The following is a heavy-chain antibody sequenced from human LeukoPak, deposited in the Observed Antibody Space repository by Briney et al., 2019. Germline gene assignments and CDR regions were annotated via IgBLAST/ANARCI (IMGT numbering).Heavy chain of an antibody. D-gene: IGHD2-2*01. J-gene: IGHJ5*02. CDR2: ISGYNGNT. CDR1: GYTFTSYG. V-gene: IGHV1-18*01. Sequence: GASVKVSCKASGYTFTSYGISWVRQAPGQGLEWMGWISGYNGNTNYAQKFQGRVTMTTDTSTRTAYMELRSLRSDDTAMYYCARDKPPGLYCSRTSCYAWFDPWGQGTLVTVSS. CDR3: ARDKPPGLYCSRTSCYAWFDP.